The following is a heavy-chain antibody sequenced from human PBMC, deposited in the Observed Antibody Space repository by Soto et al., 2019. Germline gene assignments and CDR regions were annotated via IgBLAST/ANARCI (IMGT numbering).Heavy chain of an antibody. CDR1: GFSFSSYN. J-gene: IGHJ6*02. V-gene: IGHV3-33*01. CDR2: IWRDGNSQ. Sequence: QVQLVEYGGGVVQPGRSLRLSCAASGFSFSSYNMHWVRQAPGKGLEWVTFIWRDGNSQSHADSVKGRFTVSRDNSKNTLYLQMDSLRGEDTAVYYCATDSWGPEVWGQGTSVTVSS. CDR3: ATDSWGPEV. D-gene: IGHD7-27*01.